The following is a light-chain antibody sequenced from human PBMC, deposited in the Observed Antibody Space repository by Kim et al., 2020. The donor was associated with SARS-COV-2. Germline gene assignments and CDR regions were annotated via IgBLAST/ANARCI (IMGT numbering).Light chain of an antibody. CDR1: VLARKY. CDR3: YSATDNNLV. Sequence: SVFPGQTAIITCPGDVLARKYARWFQQTPGQAPVLIIYKDNERPSGIPERFSGSSSGTTVTLTISGAQVEDEADYYCYSATDNNLVFGGGTQLTVL. J-gene: IGLJ3*02. CDR2: KDN. V-gene: IGLV3-27*01.